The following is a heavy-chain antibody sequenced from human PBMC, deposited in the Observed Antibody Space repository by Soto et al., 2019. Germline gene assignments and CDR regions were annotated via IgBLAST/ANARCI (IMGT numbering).Heavy chain of an antibody. CDR3: ARVYCSGGSCYGIDY. CDR2: INPTSST. Sequence: QVQLVQSGAEVKKPGASVKVSCKASGYTFTSYYMHWVRQAPGQGLEWMGIINPTSSTSYAQKFQGRVTMPRDTSTSTVYMELSSLRSEDTAVYYCARVYCSGGSCYGIDYWGQGPLVTVSS. CDR1: GYTFTSYY. J-gene: IGHJ4*02. V-gene: IGHV1-46*01. D-gene: IGHD2-15*01.